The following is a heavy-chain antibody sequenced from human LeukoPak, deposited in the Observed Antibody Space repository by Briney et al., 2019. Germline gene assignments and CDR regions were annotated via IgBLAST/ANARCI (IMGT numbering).Heavy chain of an antibody. J-gene: IGHJ6*04. V-gene: IGHV3-72*01. Sequence: GGSLRLSCAASGLTFSDHYMDWVRQAPGKGLEWVGRTRNKANSYTTEYAASVKGRFTISRDDSKNSLYLQMNSLKTEDTAVYYCARVGVTTWRFYYGMDVWGKGTTVTVSS. D-gene: IGHD4-17*01. CDR3: ARVGVTTWRFYYGMDV. CDR1: GLTFSDHY. CDR2: TRNKANSYTT.